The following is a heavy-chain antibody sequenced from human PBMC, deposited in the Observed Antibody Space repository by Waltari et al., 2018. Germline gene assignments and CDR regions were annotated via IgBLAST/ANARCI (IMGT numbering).Heavy chain of an antibody. CDR1: GYTFTDYY. D-gene: IGHD2-15*01. Sequence: EVQLVQSGAEVKKPGATVKISCKASGYTFTDYYMHWVQQAPGKGLEWMGRVDPEDGETIYAEKFQGRVTITADTSTDTAYMELSSLRSEDTAVYYCATIRLGYCSGGSCDVEYWGQGTLVTVSS. CDR3: ATIRLGYCSGGSCDVEY. CDR2: VDPEDGET. J-gene: IGHJ4*02. V-gene: IGHV1-69-2*01.